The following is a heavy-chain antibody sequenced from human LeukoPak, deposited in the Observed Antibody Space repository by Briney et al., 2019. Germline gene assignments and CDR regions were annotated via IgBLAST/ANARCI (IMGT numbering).Heavy chain of an antibody. Sequence: GGSLRLSCAASGFTFSSFAMNWVRQAPGKGLEWVSAISDSGGSTYYADSVKGRFTISRDNSKNTLYLQMNSLRAEDTAVYYCVYQSDILTGYFDYWGQGTLVTVSS. J-gene: IGHJ4*02. CDR2: ISDSGGST. V-gene: IGHV3-23*01. CDR1: GFTFSSFA. CDR3: VYQSDILTGYFDY. D-gene: IGHD3-9*01.